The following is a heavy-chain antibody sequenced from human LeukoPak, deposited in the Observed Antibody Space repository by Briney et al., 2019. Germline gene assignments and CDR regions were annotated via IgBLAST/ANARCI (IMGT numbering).Heavy chain of an antibody. Sequence: SQTLSLTCAISGDSVSSNSAAWNWIRQSPSRGLEWLGRTYYRSKWYNDYAESVKSRITINTDTSRNQFSLQLNSVTPEDTAMYYCARDTSMVRGGGTTLGNWFDPWGQGTLVTVSS. J-gene: IGHJ5*02. CDR1: GDSVSSNSAA. CDR3: ARDTSMVRGGGTTLGNWFDP. V-gene: IGHV6-1*01. D-gene: IGHD3-10*01. CDR2: TYYRSKWYN.